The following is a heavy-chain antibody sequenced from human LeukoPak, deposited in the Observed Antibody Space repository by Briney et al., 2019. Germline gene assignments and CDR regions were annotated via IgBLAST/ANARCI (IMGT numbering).Heavy chain of an antibody. CDR3: ARGNYYDSAYYLDY. D-gene: IGHD3-22*01. CDR1: GFTFSNYA. CDR2: ISFDGSNK. J-gene: IGHJ4*02. Sequence: GGSLRLSCAASGFTFSNYAVHWVRQAPGKGLEWVAVISFDGSNKYYADSVKGRFTISRDNSKNTLYLQMNSLRAEDTAVYYCARGNYYDSAYYLDYWGQGTLVTVSS. V-gene: IGHV3-30-3*01.